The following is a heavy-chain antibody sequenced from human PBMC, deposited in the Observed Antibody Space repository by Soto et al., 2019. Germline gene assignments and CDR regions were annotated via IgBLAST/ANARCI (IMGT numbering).Heavy chain of an antibody. J-gene: IGHJ4*02. CDR2: ISPKSGGT. D-gene: IGHD2-21*02. CDR3: ARPPGYISDWHYFDL. V-gene: IGHV1-2*02. CDR1: GYTFTNDY. Sequence: GASVKVSCKASGYTFTNDYMHGVRQAPGQGFEWMGRISPKSGGTNYAQKFQGRVSMTWDTTLKTAYMELSSLISEDTAVYYCARPPGYISDWHYFDLWGQGTLVTVSS.